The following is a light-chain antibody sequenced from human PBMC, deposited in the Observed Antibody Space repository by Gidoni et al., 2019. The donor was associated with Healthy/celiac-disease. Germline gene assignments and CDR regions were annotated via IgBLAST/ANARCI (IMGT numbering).Light chain of an antibody. CDR2: DAS. Sequence: EIVLTQSPATLSLSPGDRATLSCRASQSVSSYLAWYQQKPGQAPRLLIYDASNRATGIPARFSGSGSGTDFTLTISSLEPEEFAVYYCQQAATCGGGTKVEIK. V-gene: IGKV3-11*01. CDR1: QSVSSY. CDR3: QQAAT. J-gene: IGKJ4*01.